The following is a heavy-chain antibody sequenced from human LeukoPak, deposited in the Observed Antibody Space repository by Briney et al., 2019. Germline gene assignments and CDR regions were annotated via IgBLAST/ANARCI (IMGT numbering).Heavy chain of an antibody. CDR3: AKGGPVLRYLDWLSD. D-gene: IGHD3-9*01. CDR2: ISGSGGST. V-gene: IGHV3-23*01. J-gene: IGHJ4*02. CDR1: GFLFSSYA. Sequence: GGPLRLSCAASGFLFSSYAMRWVRQATGGGLEGVSAISGSGGSTYYADSVKGRYTISRDNSKNTLYLQMNSLRAEDTAVYYCAKGGPVLRYLDWLSDWGQGTLVTVSS.